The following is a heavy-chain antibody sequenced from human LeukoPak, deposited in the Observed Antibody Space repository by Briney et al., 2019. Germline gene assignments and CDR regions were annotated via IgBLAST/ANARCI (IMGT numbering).Heavy chain of an antibody. CDR1: GFTFSSYA. J-gene: IGHJ4*02. V-gene: IGHV3-23*01. CDR2: ISGSGGNT. CDR3: AKGGGYEVLYDY. D-gene: IGHD5-12*01. Sequence: GGSLRLSCAASGFTFSSYAMSWVRQAPGKGLEWVSAISGSGGNTYYADSVKGRFTISRDNSNNTLYLQMNSLRAEDTAVYYCAKGGGYEVLYDYWGQGTLVTVSS.